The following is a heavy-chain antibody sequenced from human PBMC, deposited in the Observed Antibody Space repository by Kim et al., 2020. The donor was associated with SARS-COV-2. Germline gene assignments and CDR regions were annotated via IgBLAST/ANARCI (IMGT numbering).Heavy chain of an antibody. CDR1: GGSISSYY. D-gene: IGHD1-26*01. V-gene: IGHV4-59*13. CDR2: IYYSGST. CDR3: ARDSGSYEIGFDP. Sequence: SETLSLTCTVSGGSISSYYWSWIRQPPGKGLEWIGYIYYSGSTNYNPSLKSRVTISVDTSKNQFSLKLSSVTAADTAVYYCARDSGSYEIGFDPWGQGTLVTVSS. J-gene: IGHJ5*02.